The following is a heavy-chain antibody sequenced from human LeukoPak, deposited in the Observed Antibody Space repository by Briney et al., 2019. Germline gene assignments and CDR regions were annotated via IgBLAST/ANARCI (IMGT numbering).Heavy chain of an antibody. V-gene: IGHV3-9*01. D-gene: IGHD6-13*01. J-gene: IGHJ5*02. CDR2: ISWNSGSI. CDR3: ARGSIAAAGIQSWFDP. Sequence: GGSLRLSCAASGFTFDDYAMHWVRQAPGKGLEWVSGISWNSGSIGYADSVKGRFTISRDNAKNSLYLQMNSLRAEDTALYHCARGSIAAAGIQSWFDPWGQGTLVTVSS. CDR1: GFTFDDYA.